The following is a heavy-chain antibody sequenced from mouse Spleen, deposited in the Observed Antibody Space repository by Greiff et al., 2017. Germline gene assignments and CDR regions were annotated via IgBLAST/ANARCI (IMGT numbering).Heavy chain of an antibody. CDR1: GFTFSSYA. CDR3: ARHRQLGLPAWFAY. D-gene: IGHD3-2*01. J-gene: IGHJ3*01. Sequence: EVKVVESGGGLVKPGGSLKLSCAASGFTFSSYAMSWVRQTPEKRLEWVATISSGGSYTYYPDSVKGRFTISRDNAKNTLYLQMSSLRSEDTAMYYCARHRQLGLPAWFAYWGQGTLVTVSA. CDR2: ISSGGSYT. V-gene: IGHV5-9-3*01.